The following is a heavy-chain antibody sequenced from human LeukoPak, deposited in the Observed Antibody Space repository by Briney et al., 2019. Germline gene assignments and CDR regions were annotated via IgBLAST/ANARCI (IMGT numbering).Heavy chain of an antibody. CDR3: ARVFYFDSARVDP. V-gene: IGHV4-4*09. CDR1: GASIGAYY. D-gene: IGHD3-22*01. Sequence: SETLSLTCTVSGASIGAYYWSWIRQPPGKELEWLGYIYTSGTTNSNPSLKSRVTVSVDTSKNQFSLKLSSVTAADTAVYFCARVFYFDSARVDPWGQGTLVTVSS. J-gene: IGHJ5*02. CDR2: IYTSGTT.